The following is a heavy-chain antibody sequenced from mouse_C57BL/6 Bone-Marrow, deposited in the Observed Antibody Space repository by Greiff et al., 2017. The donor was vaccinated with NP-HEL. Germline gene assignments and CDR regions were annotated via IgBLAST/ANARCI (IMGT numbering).Heavy chain of an antibody. CDR3: ARRGYGSPYYAMDY. CDR2: IYPGSGST. D-gene: IGHD1-1*01. Sequence: QVQLQQPGAVLVKPGASVTMSCMASGYTFTSYWITWVKPRPGQGLEWIGDIYPGSGSTNYNEKFKSKATLTVDTSSSTAYRQLSSLTSEDSAVYYCARRGYGSPYYAMDYWGQGTSVTVSS. V-gene: IGHV1-55*01. CDR1: GYTFTSYW. J-gene: IGHJ4*01.